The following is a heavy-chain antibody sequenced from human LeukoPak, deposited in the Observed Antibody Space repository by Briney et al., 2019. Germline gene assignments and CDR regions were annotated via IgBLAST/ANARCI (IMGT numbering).Heavy chain of an antibody. Sequence: PSETLSLTCTVSGYSIFSGYYWGWIRQPPGKGLEWIGSIYHSGSTYYNPSLKSRVTISVDTSKNQFPLKLSSVTAADTAVYYCARTGGSFYFYYYMDVWGKGTTVTVSS. D-gene: IGHD1-26*01. CDR2: IYHSGST. CDR3: ARTGGSFYFYYYMDV. V-gene: IGHV4-38-2*02. CDR1: GYSIFSGYY. J-gene: IGHJ6*03.